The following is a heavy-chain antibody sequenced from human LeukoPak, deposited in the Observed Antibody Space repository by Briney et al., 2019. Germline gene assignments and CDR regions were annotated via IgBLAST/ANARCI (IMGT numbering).Heavy chain of an antibody. CDR3: ARDRPKYSSSIPYYGMDV. CDR2: ISSSSSYI. V-gene: IGHV3-21*01. J-gene: IGHJ6*02. D-gene: IGHD6-13*01. Sequence: SGGSLRLSCAASGFTFSSYSMNWVRQAPGKGLEWVSSISSSSSYIYYADSVKGRFTISRDNAKNPLYLQMNSLRAEDTAVYYCARDRPKYSSSIPYYGMDVWGQGTTVTVSS. CDR1: GFTFSSYS.